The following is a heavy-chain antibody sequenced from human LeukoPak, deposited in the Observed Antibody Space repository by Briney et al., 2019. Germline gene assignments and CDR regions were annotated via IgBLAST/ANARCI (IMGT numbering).Heavy chain of an antibody. J-gene: IGHJ4*02. V-gene: IGHV4-59*08. CDR1: GGSISSYY. CDR3: ARGHGYGDYGWYYFGY. D-gene: IGHD4-17*01. Sequence: SETLSLTCTVSGGSISSYYWSWIRQPPGKGLEWIGYIYYSGSTNYNPSLKSRVTISVDTSKNQFSLKLSSVTAADTAVYYCARGHGYGDYGWYYFGYWGQGTLVTVSS. CDR2: IYYSGST.